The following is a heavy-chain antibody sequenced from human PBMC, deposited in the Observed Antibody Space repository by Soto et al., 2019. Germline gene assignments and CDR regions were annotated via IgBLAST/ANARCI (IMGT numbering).Heavy chain of an antibody. CDR2: MNPNSGNT. CDR3: AREHSSSWRFDY. J-gene: IGHJ4*02. V-gene: IGHV1-8*01. Sequence: ASVKISCKASGYTFTSYDINWVRQATGQGLEWMGWMNPNSGNTGYAQKFQGRVTMTRNTSISTAYMELSSLRSEDTAVYYCAREHSSSWRFDYWGQGTLVTVSS. D-gene: IGHD6-13*01. CDR1: GYTFTSYD.